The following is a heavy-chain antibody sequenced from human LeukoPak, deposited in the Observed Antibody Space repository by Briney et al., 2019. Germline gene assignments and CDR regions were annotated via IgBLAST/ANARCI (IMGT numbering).Heavy chain of an antibody. CDR3: APEGDGYILFDY. CDR1: GFTFSSYG. Sequence: GRSLRLSCAAPGFTFSSYGMHWVRQAPSKGLEWVAVISYDGSNKYYADSVKGRFTISRDNSKNTLYLQMNSLRVEDTAVYYCAPEGDGYILFDYWGQGTLVTVSS. V-gene: IGHV3-30*03. J-gene: IGHJ4*02. D-gene: IGHD5-24*01. CDR2: ISYDGSNK.